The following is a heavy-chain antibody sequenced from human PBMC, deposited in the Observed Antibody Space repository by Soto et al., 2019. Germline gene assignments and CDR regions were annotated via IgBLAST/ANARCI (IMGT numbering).Heavy chain of an antibody. V-gene: IGHV3-53*01. CDR2: FHSDGST. CDR1: GFTVSDS. Sequence: GGSLRLSCSVAGFTVSDSMSWVRQAPGEGLECVSFFHSDGSTHYTDSVRGRFTISRDNSKNTLYLQMDRLRVDDTAVYFCARDASGPFDYWGQGTLVTVSS. CDR3: ARDASGPFDY. J-gene: IGHJ4*02. D-gene: IGHD6-19*01.